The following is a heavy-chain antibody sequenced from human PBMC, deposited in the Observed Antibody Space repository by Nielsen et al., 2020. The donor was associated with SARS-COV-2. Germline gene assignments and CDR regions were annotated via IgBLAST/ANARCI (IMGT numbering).Heavy chain of an antibody. D-gene: IGHD3-9*01. Sequence: GESLKISCAASGFTFSSYAMSWVRQAPGKGLEWVSAISGSGGSTYYADSVKGRFTISRDNSKNTLYLQMNSLRAEDTAVHYCAKDLRYFDWLRDESPNRYYYGMDVWGQGTTVTVSS. CDR1: GFTFSSYA. V-gene: IGHV3-23*01. CDR3: AKDLRYFDWLRDESPNRYYYGMDV. J-gene: IGHJ6*02. CDR2: ISGSGGST.